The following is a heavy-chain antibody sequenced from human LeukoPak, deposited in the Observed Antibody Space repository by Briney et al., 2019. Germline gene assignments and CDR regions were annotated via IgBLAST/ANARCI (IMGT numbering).Heavy chain of an antibody. J-gene: IGHJ3*02. CDR1: GGSFSGYY. CDR3: ARRPSPPDAFDI. V-gene: IGHV4-34*12. CDR2: FFYTGST. Sequence: SETLSLTCAVYGGSFSGYYWSWIRQPPGKGLEWIGSFFYTGSTYYSPSLKSRATISRDTSKNQFSLNLFSVTAADTAVYYCARRPSPPDAFDIWGQGTVVTVSS.